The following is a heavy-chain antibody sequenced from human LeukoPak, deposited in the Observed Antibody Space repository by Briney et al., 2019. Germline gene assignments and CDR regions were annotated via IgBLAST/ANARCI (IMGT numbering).Heavy chain of an antibody. J-gene: IGHJ4*02. CDR3: ASYDYVWGSSFDY. Sequence: PSETLSLTCTVSGYSISSGYYWGWIRQPPGKGLEWIGSIYHSGSTYYNPSLKSRVTISVDTSKNQFSLKLSSVTAADTAVHYCASYDYVWGSSFDYWGQGTLVTVSS. CDR1: GYSISSGYY. V-gene: IGHV4-38-2*02. CDR2: IYHSGST. D-gene: IGHD3-16*01.